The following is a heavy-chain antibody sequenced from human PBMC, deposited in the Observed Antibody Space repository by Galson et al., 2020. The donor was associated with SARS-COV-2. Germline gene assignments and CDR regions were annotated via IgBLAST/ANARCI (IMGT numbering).Heavy chain of an antibody. D-gene: IGHD3-16*01. CDR3: ARAAGAYPYYYGMDV. CDR2: ISYDGSNK. V-gene: IGHV3-30*04. J-gene: IGHJ6*02. CDR1: GFTFSSYA. Sequence: GGSLRLSCAASGFTFSSYAMHWVRQAPGKGLEWVAVISYDGSNKYYADSVKGRFTISRDNSKNTLYLQMNSLRAEDTAVYYCARAAGAYPYYYGMDVWGQGTTVTVSS.